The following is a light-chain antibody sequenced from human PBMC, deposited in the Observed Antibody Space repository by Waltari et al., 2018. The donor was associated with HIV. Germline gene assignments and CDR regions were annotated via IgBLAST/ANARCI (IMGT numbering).Light chain of an antibody. CDR3: AAWDDSLSGLV. J-gene: IGLJ3*02. V-gene: IGLV1-47*01. CDR2: RNN. CDR1: SSNLGSNY. Sequence: QSVLTQPPSASGTPGQRVTISCSGSSSNLGSNYGYSYQQLPGTAPKLLIYRNNQRPSGVPDRFSGSKSGTSASLAISGLRSEDEADYYCAAWDDSLSGLVFGGGTKVTVL.